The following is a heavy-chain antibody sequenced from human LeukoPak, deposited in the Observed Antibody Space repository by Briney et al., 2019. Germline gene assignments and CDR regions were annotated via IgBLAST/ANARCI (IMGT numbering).Heavy chain of an antibody. CDR1: GFTFSSYA. D-gene: IGHD2-15*01. CDR3: ARDGVYCSGGSCYSVSAFDI. J-gene: IGHJ3*02. CDR2: ISSNGGST. V-gene: IGHV3-64*01. Sequence: GSLRLSCAASGFTFSSYAMHWVRQAPGKGLEYVSAISSNGGSTYYANSVKGRFTISRDNSKHTLYLQMGSLRAEDMAVYYCARDGVYCSGGSCYSVSAFDIWGQGTMVTVSS.